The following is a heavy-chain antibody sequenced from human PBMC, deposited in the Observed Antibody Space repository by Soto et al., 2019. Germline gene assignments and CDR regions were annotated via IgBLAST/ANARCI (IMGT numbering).Heavy chain of an antibody. CDR2: ISSSSSHI. J-gene: IGHJ6*02. D-gene: IGHD3-16*01. V-gene: IGHV3-21*01. Sequence: GGSLRLSCAASGFTFSSYSMNWVRQAPGKGLEWVSSISSSSSHIYDADSVKGRFTISRDNAKNSLYLQMNSLRAEDTAVYYCARAPYDYVWGNQPPYYYYGMDVWGQGTTVTVSS. CDR1: GFTFSSYS. CDR3: ARAPYDYVWGNQPPYYYYGMDV.